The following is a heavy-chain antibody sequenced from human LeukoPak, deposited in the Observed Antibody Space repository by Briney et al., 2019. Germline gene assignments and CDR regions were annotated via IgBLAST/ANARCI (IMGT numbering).Heavy chain of an antibody. CDR1: GYTFGSYY. D-gene: IGHD6-19*01. Sequence: GASVTVSCKASGYTFGSYYIHWVRQAPGQGLEWMGTINPGRDSTSYAQKFQGRVIMTRDTSTSTVDMDLSSLRSDDTAVYYCARDVGSGTYMFDFWGQGTLVTVSS. CDR3: ARDVGSGTYMFDF. V-gene: IGHV1-46*01. J-gene: IGHJ4*02. CDR2: INPGRDST.